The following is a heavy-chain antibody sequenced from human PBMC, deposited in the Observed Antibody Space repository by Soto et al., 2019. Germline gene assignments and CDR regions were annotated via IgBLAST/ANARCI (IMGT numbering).Heavy chain of an antibody. D-gene: IGHD3-22*01. J-gene: IGHJ4*02. CDR1: GFMFSSYE. CDR2: ISSSGDII. Sequence: GRSLRLACEVAGFMFSSYEMNWVRQSPGKGMGWVAYISSSGDIIYYADSVKGRFTISRDDAKNSMYLQMNSLRAEDTAIYYCARDRGGDSSPWREMEYLDHWGQGTLVTVSS. CDR3: ARDRGGDSSPWREMEYLDH. V-gene: IGHV3-48*03.